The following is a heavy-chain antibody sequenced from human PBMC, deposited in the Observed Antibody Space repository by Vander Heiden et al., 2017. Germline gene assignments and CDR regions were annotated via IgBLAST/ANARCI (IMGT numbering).Heavy chain of an antibody. CDR3: ARVEPITIFGVVIIRVAGFDP. J-gene: IGHJ5*02. V-gene: IGHV1-8*01. CDR1: GYTFTSYD. CDR2: MNPNSGNT. Sequence: QVQLVQSGAEVKKPGASVKVSCKASGYTFTSYDINWVRQATGQGLEWMGWMNPNSGNTGYAQKFQGRVTMTRNTSISTAYMELSSLRSEDTAVYYCARVEPITIFGVVIIRVAGFDPWGQGTLVTVSS. D-gene: IGHD3-3*01.